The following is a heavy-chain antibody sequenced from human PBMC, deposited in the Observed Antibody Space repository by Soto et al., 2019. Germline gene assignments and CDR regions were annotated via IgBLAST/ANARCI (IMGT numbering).Heavy chain of an antibody. V-gene: IGHV3-30*04. J-gene: IGHJ4*02. CDR3: ARDHSEAAADYYFGY. Sequence: QVQLVESGGGVVQPGRSLRLSCAASGFTFSSYPMHWVRQAPGKGLEWVAVISVDGRNKHNADSVKGRFTISRDNSQNTVYVHMNGLRAEDTAVYYCARDHSEAAADYYFGYWGQGTLVTVSS. CDR1: GFTFSSYP. D-gene: IGHD6-13*01. CDR2: ISVDGRNK.